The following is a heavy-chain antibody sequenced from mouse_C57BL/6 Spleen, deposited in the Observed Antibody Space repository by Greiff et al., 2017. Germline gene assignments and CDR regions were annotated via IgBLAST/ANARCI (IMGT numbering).Heavy chain of an antibody. CDR1: GYTFTSYW. CDR2: IDPSDSYT. J-gene: IGHJ4*01. V-gene: IGHV1-69*01. D-gene: IGHD2-4*01. Sequence: QVQLQQPGAELVMPGASVKLSCKASGYTFTSYWMHWVKQRPGQGLEWIGEIDPSDSYTNYNQKFKGKSTLTVDKSSSTAYMQLSSLTSEDSAVYYCAAAVYYDYDGGLYAMDYWGQGTSVTVSS. CDR3: AAAVYYDYDGGLYAMDY.